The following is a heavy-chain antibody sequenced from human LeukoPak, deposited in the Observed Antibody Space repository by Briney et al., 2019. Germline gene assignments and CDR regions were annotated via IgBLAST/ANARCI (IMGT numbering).Heavy chain of an antibody. J-gene: IGHJ4*02. CDR3: AKATMVRGVPYYFDY. D-gene: IGHD3-10*01. V-gene: IGHV3-23*01. CDR1: GFTFSSYA. CDR2: ISGSGGST. Sequence: PGGSLRLSCAASGFTFSSYAMSWVRQAPGKGLEWVSAISGSGGSTYYADSVKGRFTISRDNSKNTLYLQMNSLRAGDTAVYYCAKATMVRGVPYYFDYWGQGTLVTVSS.